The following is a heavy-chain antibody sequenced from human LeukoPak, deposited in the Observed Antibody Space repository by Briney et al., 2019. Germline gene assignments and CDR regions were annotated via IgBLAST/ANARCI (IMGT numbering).Heavy chain of an antibody. J-gene: IGHJ4*02. V-gene: IGHV3-15*01. D-gene: IGHD3-10*01. CDR3: TTEGGSYYGSGSYFNTAPRFDY. CDR1: GFTFGDYA. CDR2: VRARTDGGTS. Sequence: GGSLRLSCTASGFTFGDYAMSWVRQAPGKGLEWVGRVRARTDGGTSDYAASMKGRFTISRDDSKNMLYLQVNSLKTEDTAVYYCTTEGGSYYGSGSYFNTAPRFDYWGQGTLVTVSS.